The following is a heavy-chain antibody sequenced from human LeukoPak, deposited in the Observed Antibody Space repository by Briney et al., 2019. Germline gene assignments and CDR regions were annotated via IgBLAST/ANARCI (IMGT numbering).Heavy chain of an antibody. CDR1: GYTLTELS. J-gene: IGHJ5*02. CDR3: ATVGEFLTGFNRGIKLGSNWFDP. V-gene: IGHV1-24*01. CDR2: FDPEDGET. Sequence: WASVKVSCKVSGYTLTELSMHWVRQAPGKGLEWMGGFDPEDGETVYAQKFQGRVTMTEDTSTDTAYMELSSLRSEDTAVYYCATVGEFLTGFNRGIKLGSNWFDPWGQGTLVTVSS. D-gene: IGHD3-16*01.